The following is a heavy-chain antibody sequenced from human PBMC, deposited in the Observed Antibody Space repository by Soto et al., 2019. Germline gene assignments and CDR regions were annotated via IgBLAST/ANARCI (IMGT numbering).Heavy chain of an antibody. D-gene: IGHD1-26*01. CDR2: INPYNGDT. Sequence: ASVKVSCKASGYTFTNYPITWVRQAPGQGLEWMGWINPYNGDTNYEQKLQGRVTMTTDTSTSTAYMELRSLRSDDTAIYYCARDAPISTTTAYYVDWGQGTLVTVSS. V-gene: IGHV1-18*01. CDR1: GYTFTNYP. J-gene: IGHJ4*02. CDR3: ARDAPISTTTAYYVD.